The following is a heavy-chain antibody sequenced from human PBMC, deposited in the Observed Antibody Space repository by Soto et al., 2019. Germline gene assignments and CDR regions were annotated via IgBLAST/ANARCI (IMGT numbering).Heavy chain of an antibody. Sequence: TLSLTCVVSGYGISTSSYWGWVRQAPGKGLEWIGAINHRGNSYYNSSLKSRVTISVDTSKNQFSLKLSSVTAADTAVYYCAREAIVVVPAAHSYYYYGMDVWGQGTTVTVSS. J-gene: IGHJ6*02. CDR3: AREAIVVVPAAHSYYYYGMDV. CDR1: GYGISTSSY. D-gene: IGHD2-2*01. V-gene: IGHV4-38-2*02. CDR2: INHRGNS.